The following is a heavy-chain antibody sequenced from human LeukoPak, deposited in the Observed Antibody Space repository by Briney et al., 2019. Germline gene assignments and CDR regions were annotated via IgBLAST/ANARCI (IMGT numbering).Heavy chain of an antibody. V-gene: IGHV4-59*08. CDR2: IYYSGST. CDR3: ASTLDIVATIGSFWFDP. D-gene: IGHD5-12*01. Sequence: PSETLSLTCTVSGGSISSYYWSWIRQPPGKGLGGIGYIYYSGSTNYNPSLKSRVTISVDTSKNQFSLKLSSVTAADTAVYYCASTLDIVATIGSFWFDPWGQGTLVTVSS. CDR1: GGSISSYY. J-gene: IGHJ5*02.